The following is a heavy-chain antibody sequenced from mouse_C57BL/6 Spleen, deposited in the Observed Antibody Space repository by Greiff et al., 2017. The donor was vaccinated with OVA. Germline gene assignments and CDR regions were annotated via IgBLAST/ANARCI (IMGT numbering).Heavy chain of an antibody. CDR2: IRSKSNNYAT. Sequence: EVHLVESGGGLVQPKGSLKLSCAASGFSFNTYAMNWVRQAPGKGLEWVARIRSKSNNYATYYADSVKDRFTISRDDSESMLYLQMNNLKTEDTAMYYCVRHGRSTMVTRGAMDYWGQGTSVTVSS. V-gene: IGHV10-1*01. CDR3: VRHGRSTMVTRGAMDY. J-gene: IGHJ4*01. CDR1: GFSFNTYA. D-gene: IGHD2-2*01.